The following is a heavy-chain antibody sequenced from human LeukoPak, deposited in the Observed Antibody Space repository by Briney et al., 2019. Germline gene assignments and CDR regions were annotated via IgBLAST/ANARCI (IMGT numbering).Heavy chain of an antibody. V-gene: IGHV4-39*07. Sequence: SETLSLTCTVSGGSISSSSYYWGWIRQPPGKGLEWIGSIYYSGSTYYNPSLKSRVTISVDTSKNQFSLKLSSVTAADTAVYYCARETRRVGGGAFDIWGQGTMVTVSS. CDR2: IYYSGST. CDR3: ARETRRVGGGAFDI. CDR1: GGSISSSSYY. D-gene: IGHD3-16*01. J-gene: IGHJ3*02.